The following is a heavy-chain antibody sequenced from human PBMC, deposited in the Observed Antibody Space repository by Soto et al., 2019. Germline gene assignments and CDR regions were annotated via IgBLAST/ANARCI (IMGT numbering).Heavy chain of an antibody. CDR1: GGSISSSSYH. D-gene: IGHD6-19*01. J-gene: IGHJ4*02. Sequence: QLQLQESGPGLVKPSETLSLTCTVSGGSISSSSYHWGWIRQPPGKGLEWIASIYYSGNTYYNPSLRSRVTISVDTSKSQFSLKLGSVTAADTAVYYCARHAHPGWDLDYWGQGILVTVSS. V-gene: IGHV4-39*01. CDR2: IYYSGNT. CDR3: ARHAHPGWDLDY.